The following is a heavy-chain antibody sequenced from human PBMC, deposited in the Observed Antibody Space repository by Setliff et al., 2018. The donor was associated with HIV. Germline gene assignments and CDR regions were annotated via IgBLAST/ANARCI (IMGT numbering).Heavy chain of an antibody. J-gene: IGHJ4*02. Sequence: ASVKVSCKASGYTFTGYYIHWVRQAPGQGLQWMGRINPNIGSTNYAQNFQGRATMTRDTSVNTAFMELSNLRSDDTALYYCARKPTGSPSDYWGQGTLVTVSS. CDR3: ARKPTGSPSDY. CDR2: INPNIGST. CDR1: GYTFTGYY. D-gene: IGHD2-2*01. V-gene: IGHV1-2*06.